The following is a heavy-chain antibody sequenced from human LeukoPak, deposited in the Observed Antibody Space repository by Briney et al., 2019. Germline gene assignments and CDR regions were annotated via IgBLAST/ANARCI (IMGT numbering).Heavy chain of an antibody. J-gene: IGHJ4*02. CDR2: INPNTGGT. CDR1: GYTFTGYY. CDR3: AMIIAAVY. V-gene: IGHV1-2*02. Sequence: EASVKVSCKASGYTFTGYYMHWVRQAPGQGLEYMGWINPNTGGTNYAQKFQGRVTMTRDTSISTAYMELSRPRSDDTAVYYCAMIIAAVYWGQGTLVTVSS. D-gene: IGHD6-13*01.